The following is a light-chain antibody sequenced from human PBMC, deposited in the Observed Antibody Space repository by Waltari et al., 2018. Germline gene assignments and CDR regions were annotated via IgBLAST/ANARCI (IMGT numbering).Light chain of an antibody. CDR3: SSYRSSGTV. Sequence: QSALTQPASVSASPGQSITISCAGTSSDVGGYNYVSWYQQHPGKVPKLMIYDVSNRPSDISNRFSGSKSGNTASLTISGLQADDEAHYYCSSYRSSGTVFGSGTMVTVL. CDR1: SSDVGGYNY. V-gene: IGLV2-14*01. J-gene: IGLJ1*01. CDR2: DVS.